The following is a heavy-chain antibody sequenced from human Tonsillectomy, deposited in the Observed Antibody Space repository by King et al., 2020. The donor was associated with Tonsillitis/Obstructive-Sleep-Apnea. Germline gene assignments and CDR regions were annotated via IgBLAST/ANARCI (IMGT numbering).Heavy chain of an antibody. J-gene: IGHJ6*02. CDR3: ARGDVLQVPGALSGEAYYSYALDV. V-gene: IGHV1-18*04. CDR2: ITAYNGDT. CDR1: GYSFSSYG. Sequence: QLVQSGAEVKKPGASVRVSCKASGYSFSSYGIGWVRQAPGQGLEWMGWITAYNGDTNYAQKIQDRVTMTTDTSTSTAYMELRSLRSDDTAVYYCARGDVLQVPGALSGEAYYSYALDVWGQGTTVTVSS. D-gene: IGHD2-2*01.